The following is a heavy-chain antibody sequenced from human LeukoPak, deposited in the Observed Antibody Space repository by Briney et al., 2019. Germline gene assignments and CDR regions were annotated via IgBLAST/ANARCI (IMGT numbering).Heavy chain of an antibody. CDR1: GGSFSGYY. CDR3: ASPTIYDSSGYYYRDAFDI. CDR2: INHSGST. V-gene: IGHV4-34*01. D-gene: IGHD3-22*01. J-gene: IGHJ3*02. Sequence: PSETLSLTCAVYGGSFSGYYWSWIRQPPGKGLEWIGEINHSGSTNYNPSLKSRVTLSVYTSKNQFSLKLSSVTAADTAVYYCASPTIYDSSGYYYRDAFDIWGQGTMVTVSS.